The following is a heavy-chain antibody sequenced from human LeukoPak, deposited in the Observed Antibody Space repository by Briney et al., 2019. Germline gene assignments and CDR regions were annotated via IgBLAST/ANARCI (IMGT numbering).Heavy chain of an antibody. CDR3: ARDFLEH. D-gene: IGHD3-3*01. Sequence: GGSLRLSCAASGFTFGNYWMSWVRQAPGKGLEWVANIKEDGSEKYYVDSVKGRFTISRDNAKKSLYLQMNSLRADDTAVYYCARDFLEHWGQGTLVTVSS. CDR2: IKEDGSEK. V-gene: IGHV3-7*01. CDR1: GFTFGNYW. J-gene: IGHJ4*02.